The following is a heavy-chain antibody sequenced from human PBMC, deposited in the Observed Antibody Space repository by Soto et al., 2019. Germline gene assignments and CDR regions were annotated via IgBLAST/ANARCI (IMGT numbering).Heavy chain of an antibody. D-gene: IGHD6-13*01. Sequence: SETLSLTCTVSGGSISSYYWSWIRQPPGKGLEWIGYIYYSGSTNYNPSLKSRVTISVDTSENQFSLKLSSVTAADTAVYYCARDGEAAAGTSWFDPWGQGTLVTVSS. V-gene: IGHV4-59*01. J-gene: IGHJ5*02. CDR2: IYYSGST. CDR1: GGSISSYY. CDR3: ARDGEAAAGTSWFDP.